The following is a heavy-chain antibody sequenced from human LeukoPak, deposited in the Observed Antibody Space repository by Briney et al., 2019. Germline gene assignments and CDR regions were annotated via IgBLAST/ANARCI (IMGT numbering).Heavy chain of an antibody. CDR3: ARDPDLTRGYSYGPSLDY. CDR2: MNPNSGNT. Sequence: ASVKVSCKASGYTFTSYDINWVRQATGQGLEWMGWMNPNSGNTGYAQKFQGRVTMTRNTSISTAYMELSSLRSEDTAVYYCARDPDLTRGYSYGPSLDYWGQGTLVTVSS. V-gene: IGHV1-8*01. CDR1: GYTFTSYD. J-gene: IGHJ4*02. D-gene: IGHD5-18*01.